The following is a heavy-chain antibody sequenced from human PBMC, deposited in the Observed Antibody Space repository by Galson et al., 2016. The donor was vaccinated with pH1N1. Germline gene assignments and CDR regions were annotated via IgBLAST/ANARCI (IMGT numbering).Heavy chain of an antibody. V-gene: IGHV3-33*01. J-gene: IGHJ4*02. CDR2: IWYDGSNR. D-gene: IGHD2/OR15-2a*01. CDR3: ARDRGTGPCFSSSCNVADY. CDR1: GFIFRSYG. Sequence: SLRLSCAASGFIFRSYGMHWVRQAPGKGLEWVAVIWYDGSNRDYVDSVKGRFTISRDNSKNTLYLQMNSLRAEDTAVYYCARDRGTGPCFSSSCNVADYWGQGTLVTVSS.